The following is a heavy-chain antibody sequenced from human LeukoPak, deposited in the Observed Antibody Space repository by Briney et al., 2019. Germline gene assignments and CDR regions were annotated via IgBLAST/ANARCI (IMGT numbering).Heavy chain of an antibody. V-gene: IGHV1-2*04. D-gene: IGHD3-3*01. CDR2: INPNSGGT. CDR1: GYTFTGYY. J-gene: IGHJ5*02. Sequence: GASVKVSCKASGYTFTGYYMHWVRQAPGQGLEWMGWINPNSGGTNYAQKFQGWVTMTRDTSISTAYMELSRLRSDDTAVYYCARGLQWSGYYTGGSWFDPWGQGTLVTVSS. CDR3: ARGLQWSGYYTGGSWFDP.